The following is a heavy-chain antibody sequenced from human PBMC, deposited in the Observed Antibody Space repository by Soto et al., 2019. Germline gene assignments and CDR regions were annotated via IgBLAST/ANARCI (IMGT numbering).Heavy chain of an antibody. CDR1: GYTFTGYY. J-gene: IGHJ4*02. CDR2: INPNSGGT. CDR3: ARGYYDILTGYYKKGPLGY. Sequence: GASLKVSCKASGYTFTGYYMHWVRQAPGQGXEWMGWINPNSGGTNYAQKFQGWVTMTRDTSISTAYMELSRLRSDDTAVYYCARGYYDILTGYYKKGPLGYWGQGTLVTVSS. V-gene: IGHV1-2*04. D-gene: IGHD3-9*01.